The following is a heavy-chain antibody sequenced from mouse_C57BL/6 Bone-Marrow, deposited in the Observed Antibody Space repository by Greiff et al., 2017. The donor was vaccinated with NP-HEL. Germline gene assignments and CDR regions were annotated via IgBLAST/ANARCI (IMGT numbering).Heavy chain of an antibody. CDR1: GYTFTDYN. V-gene: IGHV1-18*01. Sequence: EVQLQQSGPELVKPGASVKIPCKASGYTFTDYNMDWVKQSHGQSLEWIGDINPNNGGTIYNQKFKGKATLTVDKSSSTAYMELRSLTSGDTAVYCCARSHFDYWGQGTTLTVSS. CDR2: INPNNGGT. CDR3: ARSHFDY. J-gene: IGHJ2*01.